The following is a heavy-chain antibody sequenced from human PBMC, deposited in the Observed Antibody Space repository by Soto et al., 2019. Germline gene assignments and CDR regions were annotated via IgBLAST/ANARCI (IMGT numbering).Heavy chain of an antibody. D-gene: IGHD6-19*01. CDR3: ARTGSSGWSNFDY. V-gene: IGHV3-21*01. Sequence: ILSCAASGFTVSSNYMSWVRQAPGKGLEWVSSINFSNNYIYYADSVKGRFTISRDNAKNSLYLQMNSLRAEDTAVYYCARTGSSGWSNFDYWGQGTLVTVSS. CDR2: INFSNNYI. J-gene: IGHJ4*02. CDR1: GFTVSSNY.